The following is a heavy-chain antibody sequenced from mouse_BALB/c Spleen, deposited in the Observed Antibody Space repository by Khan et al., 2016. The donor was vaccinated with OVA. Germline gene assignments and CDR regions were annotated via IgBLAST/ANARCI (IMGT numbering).Heavy chain of an antibody. J-gene: IGHJ3*01. Sequence: EVELVESGGDLVKPGGSLKLSCEASGFTFSSYGMSWVRQTPDKRLEWVATISNGGSYTYYPDSVKGRLTIYRDNAKNTLYLQMSSLKLEDTAMDYCVRDRFTSDAAWFAYWGQGTLVTVSA. CDR1: GFTFSSYG. V-gene: IGHV5-6*01. CDR3: VRDRFTSDAAWFAY. CDR2: ISNGGSYT. D-gene: IGHD1-1*01.